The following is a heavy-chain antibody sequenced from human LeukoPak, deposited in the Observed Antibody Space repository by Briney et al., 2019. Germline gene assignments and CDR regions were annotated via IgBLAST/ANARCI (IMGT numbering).Heavy chain of an antibody. D-gene: IGHD3-10*01. CDR1: GFTFRNSA. V-gene: IGHV3-53*01. J-gene: IGHJ3*02. Sequence: GGSLRLSCAASGFTFRNSAMSWVRQAPGKGLEWVSVLYSDGNTKYADSVQGRFTISRDNSKNTLYLEMNSLSPDDTAVYYCARDGDWGFGEFVGAFDIWGQGTMVTVSS. CDR2: LYSDGNT. CDR3: ARDGDWGFGEFVGAFDI.